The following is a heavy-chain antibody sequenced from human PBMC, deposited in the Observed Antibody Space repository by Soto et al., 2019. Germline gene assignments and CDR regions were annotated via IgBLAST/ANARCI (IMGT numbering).Heavy chain of an antibody. D-gene: IGHD3-22*01. J-gene: IGHJ4*02. CDR3: ARDLYYYDSSGYYPADY. CDR1: GFTFSSYA. CDR2: ISYDGSNK. V-gene: IGHV3-30-3*01. Sequence: QVQLVESGGGVVQPGRSLRLSCAASGFTFSSYAMHWVRQAPGKGLEWVAVISYDGSNKYYADSVKGRFTISRDNSKNPLYLQMNSLGAEDTAVYYCARDLYYYDSSGYYPADYWGQGTLVTVSS.